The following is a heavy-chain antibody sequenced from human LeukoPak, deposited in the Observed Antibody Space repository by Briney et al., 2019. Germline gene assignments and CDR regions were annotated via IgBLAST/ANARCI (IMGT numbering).Heavy chain of an antibody. CDR3: ARTIGHCSGGSCYYFDY. Sequence: PGGSLRLSCAASGFIFSTYGMSWVRQAPGMGLEWVSGISDSGGSTHFVDSVRGRFTISRDSSKNTLYLQMNSLRADDTAVYYCARTIGHCSGGSCYYFDYWGQGTLVTVSS. V-gene: IGHV3-23*01. CDR2: ISDSGGST. J-gene: IGHJ4*02. CDR1: GFIFSTYG. D-gene: IGHD2-15*01.